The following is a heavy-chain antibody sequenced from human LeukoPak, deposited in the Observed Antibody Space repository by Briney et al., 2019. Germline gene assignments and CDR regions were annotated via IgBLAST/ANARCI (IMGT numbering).Heavy chain of an antibody. J-gene: IGHJ4*02. CDR2: IYYSGST. CDR3: ASLRERSYYARGFDY. V-gene: IGHV4-59*08. D-gene: IGHD1-26*01. Sequence: SETLSLTCTVSGGSISSYYWSWIRQPPGKGLEWIGYIYYSGSTYYNPSLKSRVTISVDTSKNQFSLKLSSVTAADTAVYYCASLRERSYYARGFDYWGQGTLVTVSS. CDR1: GGSISSYY.